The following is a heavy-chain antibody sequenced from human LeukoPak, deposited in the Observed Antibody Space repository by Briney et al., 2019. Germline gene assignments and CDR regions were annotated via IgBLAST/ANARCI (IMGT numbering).Heavy chain of an antibody. CDR3: ARRLDYYGSGSPIFDY. CDR1: GGTFSSYA. J-gene: IGHJ4*02. V-gene: IGHV1-69*13. D-gene: IGHD3-10*01. CDR2: IIPIFGTA. Sequence: SVKVSCKASGGTFSSYAISWVRQAPGQGLEWMGGIIPIFGTANYAQKFQGRVTITADESTSTAYMELSSLRSEDTAVYYCARRLDYYGSGSPIFDYWGQGTLVTVSS.